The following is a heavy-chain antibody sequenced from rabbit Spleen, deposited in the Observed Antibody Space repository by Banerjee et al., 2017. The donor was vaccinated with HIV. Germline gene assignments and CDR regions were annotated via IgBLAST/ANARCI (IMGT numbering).Heavy chain of an antibody. J-gene: IGHJ4*01. D-gene: IGHD4-2*01. Sequence: QSLEESGGDLVKPGASLTLTCKASGFDLSRHLYMCWVRQAPGKGLEWIACIYTGDGTTYYASWAKGRFTISKTSSTTVTLQMPSLTAADTATYFCARETADTGYAGGLWGPGTLVTVS. CDR3: ARETADTGYAGGL. CDR2: IYTGDGTT. CDR1: GFDLSRHLY. V-gene: IGHV1S40*01.